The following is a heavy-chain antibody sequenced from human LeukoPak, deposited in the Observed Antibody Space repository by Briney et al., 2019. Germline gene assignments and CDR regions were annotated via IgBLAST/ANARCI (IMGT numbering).Heavy chain of an antibody. J-gene: IGHJ5*02. CDR3: ASPVSSGSPGFP. Sequence: PGGSLRLSCAASGFTFSSYSMNWVRQAPGKGLEWVSSISSSSSYIYYADSLKGRFTISRDNAKKSVYLQMNSLRAEDTAVYYCASPVSSGSPGFPWGQGTLVTVSS. CDR1: GFTFSSYS. D-gene: IGHD3-22*01. CDR2: ISSSSSYI. V-gene: IGHV3-21*01.